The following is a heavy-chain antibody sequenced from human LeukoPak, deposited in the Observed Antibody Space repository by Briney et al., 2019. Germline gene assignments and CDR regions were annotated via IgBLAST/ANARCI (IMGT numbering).Heavy chain of an antibody. CDR3: ARIKISDEDWYFDL. Sequence: PSETLSLTCAMYGGSLSDYYWSWIRQPPGKGLEYIGETNHSGSTNYNPSLKSRVTISVDMSKNQFSLKLTSVTAADTAVYYCARIKISDEDWYFDLWGRGTLVTVSS. CDR2: TNHSGST. V-gene: IGHV4-34*01. J-gene: IGHJ2*01. CDR1: GGSLSDYY.